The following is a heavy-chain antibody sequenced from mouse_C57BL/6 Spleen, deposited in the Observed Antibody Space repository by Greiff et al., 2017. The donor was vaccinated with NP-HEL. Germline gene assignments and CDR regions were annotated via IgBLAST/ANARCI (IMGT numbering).Heavy chain of an antibody. V-gene: IGHV1-53*01. CDR2: INPSNGGT. CDR1: GYTFTSYW. D-gene: IGHD1-1*01. J-gene: IGHJ4*01. Sequence: VQLQQPGTELVKPGASVKLSCKASGYTFTSYWMHWVKQRPGQGLEWIGNINPSNGGTNYNEKFKSKATLTVDKSSSTAYMQLSSLTSEDSAVYYCARGDYYYGHYYAMDYWGQGTSVTVSS. CDR3: ARGDYYYGHYYAMDY.